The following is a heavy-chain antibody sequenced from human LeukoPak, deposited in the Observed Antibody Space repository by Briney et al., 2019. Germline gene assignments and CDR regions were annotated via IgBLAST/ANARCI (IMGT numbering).Heavy chain of an antibody. J-gene: IGHJ4*02. CDR3: ARSQSGTAEDY. V-gene: IGHV4-34*01. D-gene: IGHD1-1*01. CDR2: INHSGST. CDR1: GGSFSGYY. Sequence: SETLSLTCAVYGGSFSGYYWSWIRQPPGKGLEWIGEINHSGSTNYNPSLKSRVTISVDTSKNQFSLKLSSVTAADTAVYYCARSQSGTAEDYWGQGTLVSVSS.